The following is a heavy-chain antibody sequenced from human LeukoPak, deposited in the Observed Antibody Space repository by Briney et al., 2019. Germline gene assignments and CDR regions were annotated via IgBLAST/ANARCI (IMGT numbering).Heavy chain of an antibody. V-gene: IGHV3-7*01. D-gene: IGHD2-2*01. CDR3: ARAVVVVPALYYFDY. CDR2: IKQDGSEK. CDR1: GFTFSSYW. Sequence: GGSLRLSCAASGFTFSSYWMSWVRQAPGKGLEWVANIKQDGSEKYYVDSVKGRFTISRDNAKNSLYLQMNSLRAEDTAVYYCARAVVVVPALYYFDYWGQGTLVTVSS. J-gene: IGHJ4*02.